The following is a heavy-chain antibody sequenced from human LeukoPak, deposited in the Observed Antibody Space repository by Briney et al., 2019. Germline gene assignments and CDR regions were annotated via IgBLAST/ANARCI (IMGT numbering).Heavy chain of an antibody. CDR2: IKQDGSEK. CDR1: GFTFSSYW. CDR3: ARDRARFSAYYYYSGMDV. Sequence: GGSLRLSCAASGFTFSSYWMSWVRQAPGKGLEWVANIKQDGSEKYYVDSVKGRFTISRDNAKNSLYLQMNSLRAEDTAVYYCARDRARFSAYYYYSGMDVWGQGTTVTVSS. V-gene: IGHV3-7*01. D-gene: IGHD3-3*01. J-gene: IGHJ6*02.